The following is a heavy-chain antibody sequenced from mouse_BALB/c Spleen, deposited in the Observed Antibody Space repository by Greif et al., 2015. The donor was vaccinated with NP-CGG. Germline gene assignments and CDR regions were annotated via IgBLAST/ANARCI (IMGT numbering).Heavy chain of an antibody. Sequence: VQLQQSGSVLVRPGASVKLSCKASGYTFTSSWMHWAKQRPGQGLEWIGEIHPNFGNTNYNEKFKGKATLTVDTSSSTAYVDLISLTSEDSAVYYCAKSGDYDNSFDYWGQGTTLTVSS. J-gene: IGHJ2*01. V-gene: IGHV1S130*01. CDR1: GYTFTSSW. CDR2: IHPNFGNT. CDR3: AKSGDYDNSFDY. D-gene: IGHD2-4*01.